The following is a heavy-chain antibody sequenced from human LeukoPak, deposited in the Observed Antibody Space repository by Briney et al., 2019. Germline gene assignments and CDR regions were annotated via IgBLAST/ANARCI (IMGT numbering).Heavy chain of an antibody. V-gene: IGHV1-18*01. Sequence: ASVKVSCKASGYTFTSYGISWVRQAPGQGLEWMGWISAYNGNTKYAQKLQGRVTMTTDTSTSTAYMEQRSLRSDDTAVFYCARGHRTAAYDSSGSDYWGQGTLVTVS. CDR2: ISAYNGNT. CDR3: ARGHRTAAYDSSGSDY. D-gene: IGHD3-22*01. J-gene: IGHJ4*02. CDR1: GYTFTSYG.